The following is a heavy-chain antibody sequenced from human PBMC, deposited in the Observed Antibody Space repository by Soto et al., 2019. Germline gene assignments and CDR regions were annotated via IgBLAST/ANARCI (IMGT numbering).Heavy chain of an antibody. V-gene: IGHV1-46*01. D-gene: IGHD3-10*01. J-gene: IGHJ4*02. CDR1: GYTFTSYY. CDR3: ARDLMVRGVTSYYFDY. Sequence: QVQLVQSGAEVKKPGASVKVSCKASGYTFTSYYMHWVRQAPGQGLEWMGIINPSGGSTSYAQKFQGRVTITRDTSTSTVYMELSSLRSEDTAVYYCARDLMVRGVTSYYFDYWGQGTLVTVSS. CDR2: INPSGGST.